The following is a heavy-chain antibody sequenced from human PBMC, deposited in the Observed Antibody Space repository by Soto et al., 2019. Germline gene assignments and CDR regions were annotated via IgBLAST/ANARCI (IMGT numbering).Heavy chain of an antibody. J-gene: IGHJ2*01. Sequence: SVTVSCKASGGTFSSYAISWVRQAPGQRLEWMGWINAGNGNTKYSQKFQGRVTITRDTSASTAYMELSSLRSEDTAVYYCARGRSWCSSTSCYTDYWYFDLWGRGTLVTVSS. V-gene: IGHV1-3*01. CDR1: GGTFSSYA. CDR3: ARGRSWCSSTSCYTDYWYFDL. CDR2: INAGNGNT. D-gene: IGHD2-2*02.